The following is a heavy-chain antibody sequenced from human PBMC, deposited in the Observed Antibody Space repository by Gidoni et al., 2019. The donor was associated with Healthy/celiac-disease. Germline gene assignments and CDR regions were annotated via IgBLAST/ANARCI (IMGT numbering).Heavy chain of an antibody. CDR2: INHSGST. V-gene: IGHV4-34*01. CDR3: ARLSGYGGNRGAFDI. D-gene: IGHD4-17*01. J-gene: IGHJ3*02. Sequence: QVQLQQWGAGLLKPSETLSLTCAVYGGSFSGYYWSWIRQPPGKGLEWIGEINHSGSTNYNPSLKSRVTISVDTSKNQFSLKLSSVTAADTAVYYCARLSGYGGNRGAFDIWGQGTMVTVSS. CDR1: GGSFSGYY.